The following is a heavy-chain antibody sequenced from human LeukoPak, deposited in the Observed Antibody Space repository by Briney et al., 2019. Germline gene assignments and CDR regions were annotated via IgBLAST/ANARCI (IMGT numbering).Heavy chain of an antibody. CDR2: ISTSGSTT. CDR3: ARGAQWVIDY. D-gene: IGHD1-26*01. Sequence: GGSLRLSCAASGFTFSDYEVNWVRQAPGKGGEWVAYISTSGSTTHYADSVKGRFTLSRDNAKNSLFLQMNSLRAEDTAVYYCARGAQWVIDYWGQGTLVTVSS. CDR1: GFTFSDYE. J-gene: IGHJ4*02. V-gene: IGHV3-48*03.